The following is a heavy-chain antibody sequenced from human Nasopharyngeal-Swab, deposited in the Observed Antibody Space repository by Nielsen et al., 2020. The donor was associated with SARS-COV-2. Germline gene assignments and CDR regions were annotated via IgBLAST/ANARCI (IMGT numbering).Heavy chain of an antibody. CDR2: ISYDGSNK. Sequence: SCAASGFTFSSYAMHWVRQAPGKGLEWVAVISYDGSNKYYADSVKGRFTISRDNSKNTLYLQMNSLRAEDTAVYYCARAGGGYSYADYWGQGTLVTVSS. V-gene: IGHV3-30-3*01. J-gene: IGHJ4*02. CDR3: ARAGGGYSYADY. CDR1: GFTFSSYA. D-gene: IGHD5-18*01.